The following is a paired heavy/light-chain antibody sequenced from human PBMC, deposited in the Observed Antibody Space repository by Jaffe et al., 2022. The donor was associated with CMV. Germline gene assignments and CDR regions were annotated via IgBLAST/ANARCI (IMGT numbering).Heavy chain of an antibody. Sequence: QVLLKESGPGLVKPSQTLSLTCTISGGSISSDSYYWNWIRQLPGKGLEWIGYIYFSGSTYYNPSLESRIAISVDTSKRQFSLRLTSLTAADTAVYYCARSARDYYYAMDVWGQGTTVTVSS. D-gene: IGHD6-6*01. CDR1: GGSISSDSYY. J-gene: IGHJ6*02. V-gene: IGHV4-31*03. CDR2: IYFSGST. CDR3: ARSARDYYYAMDV.
Light chain of an antibody. J-gene: IGKJ2*01. CDR2: TAS. Sequence: EIVLTQSPGTLSLSPGERATLSCRASQSVPSSYLAWYQQKPGQAPRLVIYTASNRATGIPDRFSGSGSGTDFTLTINGLEPEDFAVYYCQQYVRSPHTFGQGTKLEIK. V-gene: IGKV3-20*01. CDR1: QSVPSSY. CDR3: QQYVRSPHT.